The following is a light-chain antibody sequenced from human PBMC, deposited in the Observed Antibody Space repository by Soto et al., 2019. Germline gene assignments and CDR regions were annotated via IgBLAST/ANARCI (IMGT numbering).Light chain of an antibody. Sequence: NQTASGNGFDGQWSTISCTGTSSDVGGYNYVSWYQQHPGKAPKLMIYDVSNRPSGVSNRFSGSKSGNTASLTISGLQAEDEADYYCSSYTSSSTLDVFGTGTRSPS. CDR3: SSYTSSSTLDV. CDR1: SSDVGGYNY. CDR2: DVS. J-gene: IGLJ1*01. V-gene: IGLV2-14*01.